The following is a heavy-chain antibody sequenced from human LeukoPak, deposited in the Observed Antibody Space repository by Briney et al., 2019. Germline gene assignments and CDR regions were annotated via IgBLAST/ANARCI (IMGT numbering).Heavy chain of an antibody. V-gene: IGHV4-59*01. CDR2: IYYSGST. CDR3: ARQDYGDYDYYFDY. J-gene: IGHJ4*02. Sequence: PSETLSLTCTVSGGSISSYYWSWIRQPPGKGLEWIGNIYYSGSTNYNPSLKSRVTISVDTSKNQFSLKLSSVTAADTAVYYCARQDYGDYDYYFDYWGQGTLVTVSS. CDR1: GGSISSYY. D-gene: IGHD4-17*01.